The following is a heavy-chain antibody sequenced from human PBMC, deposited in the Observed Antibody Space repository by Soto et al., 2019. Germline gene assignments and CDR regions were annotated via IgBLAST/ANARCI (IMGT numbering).Heavy chain of an antibody. CDR2: IYYSGST. V-gene: IGHV4-59*01. CDR1: GGSISSYY. CDR3: ARGGIPTLDY. Sequence: QVQLQESGPGLVKPSETLSLTCTVSGGSISSYYWSWIRQPPGKGLEWIGYIYYSGSTNYNPSLKSRVTISVDTSKNQFSLKLSSVTAADTAVYYCARGGIPTLDYWGQGTLVTVSS. J-gene: IGHJ4*02.